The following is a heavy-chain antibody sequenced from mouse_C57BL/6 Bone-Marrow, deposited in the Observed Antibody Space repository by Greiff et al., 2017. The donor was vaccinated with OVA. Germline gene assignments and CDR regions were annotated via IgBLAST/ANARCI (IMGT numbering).Heavy chain of an antibody. J-gene: IGHJ2*01. D-gene: IGHD1-1*01. V-gene: IGHV2-2*01. Sequence: VKLVESGPGLVQPSQSLSITCTVSGFSLTSYGVHWVRQSPGKGLEWLGVIWSGGSTDYNAAFISRLSISKDNSKSQVFFKMNSLQADDTAIYYCARSPYYYGPYYFDYWGQGTTLTVSS. CDR3: ARSPYYYGPYYFDY. CDR1: GFSLTSYG. CDR2: IWSGGST.